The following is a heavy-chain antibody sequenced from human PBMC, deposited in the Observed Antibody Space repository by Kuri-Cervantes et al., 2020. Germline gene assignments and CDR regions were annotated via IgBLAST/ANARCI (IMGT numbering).Heavy chain of an antibody. V-gene: IGHV3-9*01. CDR2: ISWNSGSI. D-gene: IGHD6-19*01. CDR1: GFTFDDYA. J-gene: IGHJ4*02. CDR3: AKGQRAVAVFGYYFDY. Sequence: SLKISCAASGFTFDDYAMHWVRQAPGKGLEWVSGISWNSGSIGYADSVKGRFTISRDNAKNSLYLQMNSLRAVDTALYYCAKGQRAVAVFGYYFDYWGQGTLVTVSS.